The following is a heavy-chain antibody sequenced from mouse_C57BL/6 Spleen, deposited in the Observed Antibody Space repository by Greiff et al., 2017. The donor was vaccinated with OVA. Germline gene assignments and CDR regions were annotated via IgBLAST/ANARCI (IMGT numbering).Heavy chain of an antibody. J-gene: IGHJ4*01. CDR3: AKADSNYDAMDY. D-gene: IGHD2-5*01. Sequence: QVQLQQSGPELVKPGASVKISCKASGYAFSSSWMNWVKQRPGKGLEWIGRIYPGDGDTNSNGKFKGKATLTADKSSSTAYMQLSSLTSEDSAVYFCAKADSNYDAMDYWGQGTSVTVSS. V-gene: IGHV1-82*01. CDR2: IYPGDGDT. CDR1: GYAFSSSW.